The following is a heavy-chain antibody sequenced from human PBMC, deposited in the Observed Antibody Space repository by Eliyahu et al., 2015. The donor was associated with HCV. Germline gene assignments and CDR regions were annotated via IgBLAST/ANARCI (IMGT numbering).Heavy chain of an antibody. CDR3: ARVSGGNGWEGGTLDV. CDR1: GFTFSRFG. Sequence: QMQLVESGGGVVQPGRSLRLSCAASGFTFSRFGIPWFPQAPGKGLEWVAVIWYDGSNPYYAASVKGRFTISRDNSKNTADLQMNSLRVEDTAVYYCARVSGGNGWEGGTLDVWGQGTTVTVSS. V-gene: IGHV3-33*01. J-gene: IGHJ6*02. CDR2: IWYDGSNP. D-gene: IGHD6-19*01.